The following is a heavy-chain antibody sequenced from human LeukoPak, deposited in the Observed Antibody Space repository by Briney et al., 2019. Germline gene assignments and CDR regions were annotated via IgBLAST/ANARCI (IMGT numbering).Heavy chain of an antibody. D-gene: IGHD4-17*01. V-gene: IGHV3-30*02. CDR2: IRYDGSNK. J-gene: IGHJ4*02. CDR3: AKDHYGDHYYFDY. CDR1: GFTFSSYG. Sequence: GGSLRLSCAASGFTFSSYGMHWVRQAPGKGLEWVAFIRYDGSNKYYADSVKGRFTISRDNSKNTLYLQMNSLRAEDTAVYYCAKDHYGDHYYFDYWGQGPLVTVSS.